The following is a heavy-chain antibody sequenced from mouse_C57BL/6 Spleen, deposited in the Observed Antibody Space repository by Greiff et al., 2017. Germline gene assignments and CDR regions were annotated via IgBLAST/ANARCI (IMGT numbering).Heavy chain of an antibody. CDR1: GYSITSGYD. CDR2: ISYSGST. CDR3: ARPYGSSSYWYFDV. Sequence: VQLKESGPGMVKPSQSLSLTCTVTGYSITSGYDWHWIRHFPGNKLEWLGYISYSGSTNYNPSLKSRISITHDTSKNHFFLKLNSVTTEDTATYYCARPYGSSSYWYFDVWGTGTTVTVSS. D-gene: IGHD1-1*01. J-gene: IGHJ1*03. V-gene: IGHV3-1*01.